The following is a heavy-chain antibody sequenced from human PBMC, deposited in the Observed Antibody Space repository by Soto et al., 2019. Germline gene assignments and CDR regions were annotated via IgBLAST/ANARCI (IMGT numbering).Heavy chain of an antibody. D-gene: IGHD4-17*01. CDR1: GGSFSGYY. CDR2: INHSGST. Sequence: PSETLSLTCAVYGGSFSGYYWSWIRQPPGKGLEWIGEINHSGSTKYNPSLKSRVTISVDTSKNQFSLKLSSVTAADTAVFYCARAGDYGDLFDYWGQGTLVTVSS. CDR3: ARAGDYGDLFDY. V-gene: IGHV4-34*01. J-gene: IGHJ4*02.